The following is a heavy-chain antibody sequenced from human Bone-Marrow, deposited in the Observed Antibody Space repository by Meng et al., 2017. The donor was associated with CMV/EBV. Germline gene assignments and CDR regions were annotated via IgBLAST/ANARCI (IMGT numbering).Heavy chain of an antibody. CDR1: GFSLSTSGVG. D-gene: IGHD2-2*01. CDR2: IYWNDDK. J-gene: IGHJ3*02. Sequence: SGPTLVKPTQTLTLTCTFSGFSLSTSGVGVGWIRQPPGKALEWLALIYWNDDKRYSPSLKSRLTITKDTSKNQVVLTMTNMDPVDTATYYRASVGGYCSSTSCPFDAFDIWGQGTMVTVSS. V-gene: IGHV2-5*01. CDR3: ASVGGYCSSTSCPFDAFDI.